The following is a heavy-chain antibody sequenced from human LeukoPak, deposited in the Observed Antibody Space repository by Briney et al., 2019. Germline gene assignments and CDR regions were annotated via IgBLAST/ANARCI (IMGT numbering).Heavy chain of an antibody. D-gene: IGHD2-2*01. CDR3: ALGYYSSTSCYENFDY. CDR1: GYSISSGYY. Sequence: SETLSLTCAVSGYSISSGYYWGWIRQPPGKGLEWIGSIYHSGSTYYNPSLKSRVTISVDTSKNQFSLKLSSVTAADTAVYYCALGYYSSTSCYENFDYWGQGTLVTVSS. CDR2: IYHSGST. J-gene: IGHJ4*02. V-gene: IGHV4-38-2*01.